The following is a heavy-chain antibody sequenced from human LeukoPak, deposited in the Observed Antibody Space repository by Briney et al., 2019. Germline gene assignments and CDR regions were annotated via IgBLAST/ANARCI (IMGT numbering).Heavy chain of an antibody. Sequence: ASVKVSCKASGYTFTGYYMHWVRQAPGQGLEWMGIINPSGGSTSYAQKFQGRVTMTRDTSTSTVYMELSSLRSEDTAVYYCARDGILGDSSYYFDYWGQGTLVTVSS. D-gene: IGHD6-19*01. CDR3: ARDGILGDSSYYFDY. CDR2: INPSGGST. J-gene: IGHJ4*02. V-gene: IGHV1-46*01. CDR1: GYTFTGYY.